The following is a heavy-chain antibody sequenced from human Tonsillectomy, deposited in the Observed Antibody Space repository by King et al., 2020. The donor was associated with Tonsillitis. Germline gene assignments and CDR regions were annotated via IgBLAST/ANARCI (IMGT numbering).Heavy chain of an antibody. D-gene: IGHD2-21*02. Sequence: QLQESGPGLVKPSETLSLTCTVSGGSISSYYWSWIRQPPGKGLEWIGYIYYSGRSNYNPSLKTRVSISVDTSKHQFSLKLSSVTAADTAVYYCASNPGTYCGGDCSPDWYFDLWGRSTLVTVSS. V-gene: IGHV4-59*01. CDR3: ASNPGTYCGGDCSPDWYFDL. J-gene: IGHJ2*01. CDR1: GGSISSYY. CDR2: IYYSGRS.